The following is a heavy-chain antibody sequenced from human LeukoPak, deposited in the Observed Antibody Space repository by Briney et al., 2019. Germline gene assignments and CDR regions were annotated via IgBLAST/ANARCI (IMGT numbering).Heavy chain of an antibody. D-gene: IGHD2-15*01. CDR3: ATRCSGGSCYSL. J-gene: IGHJ4*02. CDR1: GYTLTELS. V-gene: IGHV1-24*01. CDR2: FDPEDGET. Sequence: GASVKVSCKVSGYTLTELSMHWVRQAPGTGHEWMGGFDPEDGETIYAQKFQGRVTMTEDTSTDTAYMELSSLRSEDTAVYYCATRCSGGSCYSLWGQGTLVTVSS.